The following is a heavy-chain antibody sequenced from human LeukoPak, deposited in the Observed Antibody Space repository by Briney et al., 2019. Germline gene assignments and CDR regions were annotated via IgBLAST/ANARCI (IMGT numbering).Heavy chain of an antibody. CDR1: GGSISNYY. CDR3: ARHIPVIWSSGYYYGMDV. CDR2: ISYSGST. V-gene: IGHV4-59*08. Sequence: SETLSLTCTVSGGSISNYYWSSIRQPPGKGLEWIGYISYSGSTNYNPSLRSRVAISEDTSRNQFSLRLNSVTAADTAVYYCARHIPVIWSSGYYYGMDVWGQGTMVTVSS. J-gene: IGHJ6*02. D-gene: IGHD3-3*01.